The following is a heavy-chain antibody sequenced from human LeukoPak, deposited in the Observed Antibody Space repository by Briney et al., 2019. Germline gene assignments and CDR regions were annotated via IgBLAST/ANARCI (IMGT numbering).Heavy chain of an antibody. CDR2: IYYSGST. Sequence: SETLSPTCTVSGGSISSHYWSWIRQPPGKGLEWIGYIYYSGSTNYNPSLKSRVTISVDTSKNQFSLKLSSVTAADTAVYYCARVTAYYMDVWGKGATVTVSS. V-gene: IGHV4-59*11. CDR3: ARVTAYYMDV. D-gene: IGHD3-16*01. CDR1: GGSISSHY. J-gene: IGHJ6*03.